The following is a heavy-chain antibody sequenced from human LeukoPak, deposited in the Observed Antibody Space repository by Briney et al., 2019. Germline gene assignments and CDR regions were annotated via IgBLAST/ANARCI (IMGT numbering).Heavy chain of an antibody. CDR3: ARDHVVRGSNTRYYYGMDV. V-gene: IGHV3-53*04. D-gene: IGHD3-10*01. CDR2: IYSGGST. Sequence: GSLRLSCAASGFTVSSNYMSWVRQAPGKGLEWVSVIYSGGSTYHADSVKGRFTISRHNSKNTLYLQMNSLRAEDTAVYYCARDHVVRGSNTRYYYGMDVWGQGTTVTVSS. CDR1: GFTVSSNY. J-gene: IGHJ6*02.